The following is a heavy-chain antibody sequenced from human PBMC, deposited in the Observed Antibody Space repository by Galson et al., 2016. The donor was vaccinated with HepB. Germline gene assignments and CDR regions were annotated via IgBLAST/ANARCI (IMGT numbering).Heavy chain of an antibody. CDR2: LYGGGAT. CDR3: TRLRLPIAAAGHFDS. CDR1: GVIVSDTY. J-gene: IGHJ4*02. V-gene: IGHV3-53*01. Sequence: SLRLSCAASGVIVSDTYMSWVRQSPGKGLEWVAVLYGGGATYYPDSVKGRFSISRDDSKNTLFLQMNNLSPADTALYYCTRLRLPIAAAGHFDSWGQGTLVTVSS. D-gene: IGHD6-13*01.